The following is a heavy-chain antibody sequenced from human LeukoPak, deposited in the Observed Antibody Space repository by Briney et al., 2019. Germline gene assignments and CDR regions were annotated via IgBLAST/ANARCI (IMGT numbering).Heavy chain of an antibody. D-gene: IGHD1-26*01. CDR2: ISYDGSNK. CDR1: GFTFSSYG. CDR3: ARDLNSGSYGNWFDP. V-gene: IGHV3-30*03. Sequence: GGSLRLSCAASGFTFSSYGMHWVRQAPGKGLEWVAVISYDGSNKYYADSVKGRFTISRDNSKNTLYLQMNSLRAEDTAVYYCARDLNSGSYGNWFDPWGQGTLVTVSS. J-gene: IGHJ5*02.